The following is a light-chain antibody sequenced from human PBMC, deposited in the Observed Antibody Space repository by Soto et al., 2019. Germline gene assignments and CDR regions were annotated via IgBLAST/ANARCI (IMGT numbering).Light chain of an antibody. Sequence: QSALTQPPSASGSLGQSVTISCTGTSSDVGGYNYVSWHQQHPGKAPKVMIYELLKRPLGVPDRFSGSKSGNTASLTVSGLQAEDEADYYCSSFAGGGNPVLLGGGTKLTVL. CDR3: SSFAGGGNPVL. CDR2: ELL. CDR1: SSDVGGYNY. J-gene: IGLJ2*01. V-gene: IGLV2-8*01.